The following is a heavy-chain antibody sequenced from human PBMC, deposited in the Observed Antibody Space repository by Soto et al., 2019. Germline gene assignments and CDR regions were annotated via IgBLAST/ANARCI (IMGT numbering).Heavy chain of an antibody. Sequence: QVQLVQSGAEVKKPGASVKVSCKASGYTFTSYAMHWVRQAPGQRLEWMGWINAGNGNTKYSQKFQGRVTITRDTSASTAYMELSSLRSEDTAVYYCANASSRGYYRFDYWGQGTLVTVSS. D-gene: IGHD5-12*01. J-gene: IGHJ4*02. V-gene: IGHV1-3*01. CDR3: ANASSRGYYRFDY. CDR2: INAGNGNT. CDR1: GYTFTSYA.